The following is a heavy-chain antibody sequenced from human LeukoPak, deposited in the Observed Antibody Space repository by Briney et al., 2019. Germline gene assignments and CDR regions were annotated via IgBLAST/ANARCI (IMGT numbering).Heavy chain of an antibody. Sequence: SETLSLTCTVSGGSISSYYWGWIRQPPGKGLEWIGSIYYSGSTYYNPSLKSRVTISVDTSKNQFSLKLSSVTAADTAVYYCALYGGNPFDYWGQGTLVTVSS. CDR1: GGSISSYY. V-gene: IGHV4-39*01. CDR2: IYYSGST. CDR3: ALYGGNPFDY. J-gene: IGHJ4*02. D-gene: IGHD4-23*01.